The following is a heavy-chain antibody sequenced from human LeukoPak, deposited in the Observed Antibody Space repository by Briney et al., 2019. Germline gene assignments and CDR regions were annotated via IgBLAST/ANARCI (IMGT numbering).Heavy chain of an antibody. CDR3: AAPLGSSDAFDI. CDR2: IVVGSGST. J-gene: IGHJ3*02. Sequence: ASVTVSCKASGFTFTSSAVQWVRQARGQRLEWIGWIVVGSGSTNYAQKFQERVTITRDMSTSTTYMELSSLRSEDTAVYYCAAPLGSSDAFDIWGQGTMVTVSS. CDR1: GFTFTSSA. V-gene: IGHV1-58*01. D-gene: IGHD6-13*01.